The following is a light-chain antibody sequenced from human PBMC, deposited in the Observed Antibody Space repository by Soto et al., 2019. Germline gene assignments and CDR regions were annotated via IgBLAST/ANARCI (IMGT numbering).Light chain of an antibody. Sequence: DVQMTQSPSSLSAFVGDSVTITCRASQGIAPYLAWFQQKPGKVPKLLIYATSTLQSGVPSRFSGSGSGTDFTLTVTSLQPEDVGTYYCQKYNSAPLTFGGRTQVEIK. J-gene: IGKJ4*01. CDR2: ATS. CDR1: QGIAPY. V-gene: IGKV1-27*01. CDR3: QKYNSAPLT.